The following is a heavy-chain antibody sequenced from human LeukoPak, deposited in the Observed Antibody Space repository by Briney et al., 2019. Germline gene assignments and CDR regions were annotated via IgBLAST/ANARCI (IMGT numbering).Heavy chain of an antibody. V-gene: IGHV4-4*07. D-gene: IGHD3-22*01. CDR3: ARSSGYQLYNWFDP. J-gene: IGHJ5*02. CDR2: IYTSGST. CDR1: GGSISSYY. Sequence: SETLSLTCTVSGGSISSYYGSWIRQPAGKGLEWIGRIYTSGSTNYNPSLKSRVTMSVDTSKNQFSLKLSSVTAADTAVYYCARSSGYQLYNWFDPWGQGTLVTVSS.